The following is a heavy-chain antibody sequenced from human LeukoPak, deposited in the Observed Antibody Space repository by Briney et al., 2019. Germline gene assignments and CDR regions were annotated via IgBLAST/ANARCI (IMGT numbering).Heavy chain of an antibody. CDR1: GGSFSGYY. V-gene: IGHV4-34*01. D-gene: IGHD6-13*01. CDR3: ARGYSSSWYDSFDY. Sequence: SETLSLTCAVYGGSFSGYYWSWIRQPPGKGLEWIGEINHSGSTNYHPALKSRVTISVETSKNQFSLKLSSVTAADTAVYYCARGYSSSWYDSFDYWGQGTLVTVSS. CDR2: INHSGST. J-gene: IGHJ4*02.